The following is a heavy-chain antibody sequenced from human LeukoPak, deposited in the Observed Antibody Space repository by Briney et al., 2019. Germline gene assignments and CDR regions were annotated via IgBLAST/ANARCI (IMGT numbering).Heavy chain of an antibody. CDR3: AKLRSNTYYSVADY. Sequence: PGGSLRLSCAASGFTSNTYAMSWVRQAPGKGLEWVSSISPSGTTYYPGSVKGRFTISRDDSKSTLYLQMNSLRVEDTAIYYCAKLRSNTYYSVADYWGQGTLVAVSS. D-gene: IGHD2/OR15-2a*01. CDR1: GFTSNTYA. V-gene: IGHV3-23*01. CDR2: ISPSGTT. J-gene: IGHJ4*02.